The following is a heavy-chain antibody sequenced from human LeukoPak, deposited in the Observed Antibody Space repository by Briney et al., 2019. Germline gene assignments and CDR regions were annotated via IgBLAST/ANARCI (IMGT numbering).Heavy chain of an antibody. CDR1: GVTVSSNY. CDR2: IYSGGST. V-gene: IGHV3-53*01. Sequence: PGGSLRLSCASSGVTVSSNYMSWVRQAPGKGLEWVSVIYSGGSTYYADSVKGRFTISRDNSKNTLYLQMNSLRAEDTAVYYCARERPYYFDYWGQGTLVTVSS. J-gene: IGHJ4*01. CDR3: ARERPYYFDY.